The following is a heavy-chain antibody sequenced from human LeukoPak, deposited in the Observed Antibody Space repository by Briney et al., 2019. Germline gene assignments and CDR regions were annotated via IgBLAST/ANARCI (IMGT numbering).Heavy chain of an antibody. CDR2: IWYDGSNK. V-gene: IGHV3-33*06. D-gene: IGHD5-18*01. CDR3: AKDRYSYGYAFDY. J-gene: IGHJ4*02. Sequence: GGSLRLSXAASGFTFSSYGMHWVRQAPGKGLEWVAVIWYDGSNKYYADSVKGRFTISRDNSKNTLYLQMNSLRAEDTAVYYCAKDRYSYGYAFDYWGQGTLVTVSS. CDR1: GFTFSSYG.